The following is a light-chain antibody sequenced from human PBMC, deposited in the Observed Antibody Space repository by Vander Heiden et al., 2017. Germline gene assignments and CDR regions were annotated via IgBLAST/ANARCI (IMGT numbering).Light chain of an antibody. CDR3: CSYAGSSTLV. V-gene: IGLV2-23*01. CDR1: SRDVGSYNL. CDR2: EGS. J-gene: IGLJ2*01. Sequence: QSALTPPPSVSGSPGPSLPISCPGTSRDVGSYNLVAWYQQHPGKAPKLMIYEGSKRPSGVSNRFSGSKSGNTASLTISGLQAEDEADYYCCSYAGSSTLVFGGGTKLTVL.